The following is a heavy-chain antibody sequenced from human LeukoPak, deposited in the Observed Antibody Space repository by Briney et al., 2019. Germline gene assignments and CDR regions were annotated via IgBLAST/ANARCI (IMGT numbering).Heavy chain of an antibody. J-gene: IGHJ3*02. D-gene: IGHD1-14*01. V-gene: IGHV4-59*01. CDR1: GGSISSYY. Sequence: SETLSLTCTVSGGSISSYYWSWIRHPPGKGLEWIGYIYYSGSTNYSPSLKSRVTISVDTSKNQFSLKLSSVTAADTAVYYCARQTAGDAFDIWGQGIMVTVSS. CDR3: ARQTAGDAFDI. CDR2: IYYSGST.